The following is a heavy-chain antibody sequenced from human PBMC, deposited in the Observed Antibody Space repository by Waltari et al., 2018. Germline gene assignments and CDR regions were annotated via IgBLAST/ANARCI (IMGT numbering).Heavy chain of an antibody. CDR2: IQPDGGDK. D-gene: IGHD1-26*01. CDR1: GIRFRAYA. CDR3: AKDLKGAWTIDY. J-gene: IGHJ4*02. V-gene: IGHV3-30*02. Sequence: QVHLVESGGGVVQPGGSVRHSCAASGIRFRAYAMYWVRQAPGKGLEWVAHIQPDGGDKFYGDSVKGRFSISRDDSRNTLFLQMNSLRDEDTAVYYCAKDLKGAWTIDYWGQGTLVTVSS.